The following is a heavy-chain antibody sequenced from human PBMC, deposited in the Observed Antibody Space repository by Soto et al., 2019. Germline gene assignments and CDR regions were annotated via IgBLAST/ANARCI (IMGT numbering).Heavy chain of an antibody. CDR3: ARDAPPPELRFLEWHNYDYNGMDV. Sequence: QVHLVQSGAEVQKPGASVRISCQASGYAFTTSAIHWVRQAPGQSLEWMGWISCYNGKTKYAQKVQGRVTMTTDTSTSTAYMEVRSLRSDDTAIYYCARDAPPPELRFLEWHNYDYNGMDVWGQGTTVTVSS. J-gene: IGHJ6*02. D-gene: IGHD3-3*01. CDR1: GYAFTTSA. CDR2: ISCYNGKT. V-gene: IGHV1-3*01.